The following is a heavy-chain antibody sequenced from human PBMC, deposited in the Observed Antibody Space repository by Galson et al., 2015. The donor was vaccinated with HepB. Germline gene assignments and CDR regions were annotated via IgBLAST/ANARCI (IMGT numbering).Heavy chain of an antibody. Sequence: ETLSLTCTVSGGSISSSNYYWGWIRQPPGKGLEWIGSISYSGSTYYNPSLKSRVTISVDTSKNQFSLKLSSVTAADTAVYYCAGDTWIKDSFDYWGQGTLVTVSS. J-gene: IGHJ4*02. CDR1: GGSISSSNYY. V-gene: IGHV4-39*02. CDR2: ISYSGST. CDR3: AGDTWIKDSFDY. D-gene: IGHD5-12*01.